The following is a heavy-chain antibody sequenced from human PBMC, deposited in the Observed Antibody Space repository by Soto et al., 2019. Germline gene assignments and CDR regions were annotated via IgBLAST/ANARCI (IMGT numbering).Heavy chain of an antibody. J-gene: IGHJ4*02. V-gene: IGHV4-39*02. CDR2: IFSGGAT. CDR1: GGSISSSTYS. Sequence: QLQLQESGPGLVKPSETLSLTCTVSGGSISSSTYSWAWIRHPPGKGLEWIGSIFSGGATYFNPSLGSRLTISVDTSKNHFSLNLSSVTAAETAVYYCARRGTPGSFDYWGQGTLVTVSS. D-gene: IGHD3-10*01. CDR3: ARRGTPGSFDY.